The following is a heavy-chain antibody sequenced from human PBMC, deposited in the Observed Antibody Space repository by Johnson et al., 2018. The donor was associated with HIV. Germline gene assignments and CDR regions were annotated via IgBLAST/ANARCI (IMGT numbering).Heavy chain of an antibody. D-gene: IGHD3-22*01. CDR2: IWKDGKTK. V-gene: IGHV3-33*03. CDR3: AKDMGYDSSGDGAFDI. CDR1: EFMFSNYG. J-gene: IGHJ3*02. Sequence: VQLVESGGGVVQPGRSLRLSCAASEFMFSNYGMHWVRQAPGKGLEWLAVIWKDGKTKYYADSVKGRFTISRDNAKNSLYLQMNSLRAEDTALYYCAKDMGYDSSGDGAFDIWGQGTMVTVSS.